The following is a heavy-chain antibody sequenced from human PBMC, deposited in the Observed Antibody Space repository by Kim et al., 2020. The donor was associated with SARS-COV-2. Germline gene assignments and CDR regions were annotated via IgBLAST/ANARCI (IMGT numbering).Heavy chain of an antibody. CDR2: IYYSGST. J-gene: IGHJ1*01. CDR1: GGSISSGGYY. V-gene: IGHV4-31*03. Sequence: SETLSLTCTVSGGSISSGGYYWSWIRQHPGKGLEWIGYIYYSGSTYYNPSLKSRVTISVDTSKNQFSLKLSSVTAADTAVYYCARGGVVVTDKNEYFQHWGQGTLVTVSS. D-gene: IGHD2-21*02. CDR3: ARGGVVVTDKNEYFQH.